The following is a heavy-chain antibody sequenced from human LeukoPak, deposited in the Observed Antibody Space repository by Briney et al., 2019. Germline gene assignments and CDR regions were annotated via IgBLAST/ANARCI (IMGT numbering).Heavy chain of an antibody. CDR1: GGTFSSYA. J-gene: IGHJ6*03. Sequence: ASVKVSCKASGGTFSSYAISWVRQAPGQGLEWMGWINPNSGGTNYAQKFQGRVTMTRDTSISTAYMELSRLRSDDTAVYYCARGRSSSSRLGYYMDVWGKGTTVTVSS. CDR2: INPNSGGT. D-gene: IGHD6-6*01. CDR3: ARGRSSSSRLGYYMDV. V-gene: IGHV1-2*02.